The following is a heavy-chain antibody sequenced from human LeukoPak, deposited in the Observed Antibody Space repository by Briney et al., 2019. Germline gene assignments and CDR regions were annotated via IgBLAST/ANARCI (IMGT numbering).Heavy chain of an antibody. V-gene: IGHV4-59*12. J-gene: IGHJ4*02. CDR2: IYYSGST. CDR3: AGVPGIAAAGSIYFDY. D-gene: IGHD6-13*01. Sequence: SETLSLTCTVSGGSISSYYWSWIRQPPGKGLEWIGYIYYSGSTNYNPSLKSRVTISVDTSKNQFSLKLSSVTAADTAVYYCAGVPGIAAAGSIYFDYWGQGTLVTVSS. CDR1: GGSISSYY.